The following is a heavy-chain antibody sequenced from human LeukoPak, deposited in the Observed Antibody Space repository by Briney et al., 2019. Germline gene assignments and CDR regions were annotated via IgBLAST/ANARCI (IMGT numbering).Heavy chain of an antibody. J-gene: IGHJ3*02. D-gene: IGHD3-22*01. CDR1: GFTFINAW. CDR2: ISGSGGST. CDR3: AKDRTWLRDWAFDI. Sequence: GGSLRLSCAASGFTFINAWMNWVRQAPGEGLEWVSAISGSGGSTYYADSVKGRFTISRDNSKNTLYLQMNSLRAEDTAVYYCAKDRTWLRDWAFDIWGQGTMVTVSS. V-gene: IGHV3-23*01.